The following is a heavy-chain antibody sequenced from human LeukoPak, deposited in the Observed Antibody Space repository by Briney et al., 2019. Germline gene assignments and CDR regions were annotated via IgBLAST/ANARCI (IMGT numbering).Heavy chain of an antibody. D-gene: IGHD2-2*02. CDR3: ARWAVVVPAAIKGYYYGMDV. V-gene: IGHV4-34*01. CDR1: GGSFSGYY. Sequence: PSETLSLTCAVYGGSFSGYYWSWIRQPPGKGLEWIGEINHSGSTNYNPSLKSRVTISVDTSKNQFSLKLGSVTAADTAVYYCARWAVVVPAAIKGYYYGMDVWGQGTTVTVSS. CDR2: INHSGST. J-gene: IGHJ6*02.